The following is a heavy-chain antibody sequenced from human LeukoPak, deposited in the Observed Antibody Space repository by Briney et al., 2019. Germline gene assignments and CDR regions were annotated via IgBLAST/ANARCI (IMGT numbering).Heavy chain of an antibody. CDR1: GGSVTSGGFY. Sequence: SETLSLTCSVSGGSVTSGGFYWGWLRQPPGKGPEWIATIYYTGSTYYNPSLKSRVTISLDTSKNQFSLRLTSVTATDTAVYHCARHSGSGSLSRPFDPWGQGTLVTVSS. J-gene: IGHJ5*02. CDR2: IYYTGST. D-gene: IGHD3-10*01. V-gene: IGHV4-39*01. CDR3: ARHSGSGSLSRPFDP.